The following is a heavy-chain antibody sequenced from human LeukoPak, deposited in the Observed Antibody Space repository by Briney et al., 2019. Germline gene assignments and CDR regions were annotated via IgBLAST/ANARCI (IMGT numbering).Heavy chain of an antibody. CDR2: ISSSGSTI. Sequence: GGSLRLSCAASGFTFSSYEMNWVRQAPGKGLEWVSYISSSGSTIYYADSVKGRFTISRDNAKNSLYLQMNSLRAEDTAVYYCARAYGSGFDYWGQGTLVTVSS. V-gene: IGHV3-48*03. J-gene: IGHJ4*02. CDR1: GFTFSSYE. D-gene: IGHD3-10*01. CDR3: ARAYGSGFDY.